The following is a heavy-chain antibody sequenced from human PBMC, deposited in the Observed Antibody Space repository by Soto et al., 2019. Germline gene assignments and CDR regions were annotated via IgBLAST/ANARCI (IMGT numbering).Heavy chain of an antibody. CDR1: GGSISTSDYT. CDR2: VYHSGAT. V-gene: IGHV4-30-2*01. Sequence: QLQLQESGSGLIKPSQTLSLTCAVSGGSISTSDYTWSWIRQPPGRGLEWIGSVYHSGATHYMPSVKNRLPMSLNKSKNQFSLDLTSVAAAETAVYHCVRERTIFGVAPGGGVDVWGQGTTVTVSS. J-gene: IGHJ6*02. CDR3: VRERTIFGVAPGGGVDV. D-gene: IGHD3-3*01.